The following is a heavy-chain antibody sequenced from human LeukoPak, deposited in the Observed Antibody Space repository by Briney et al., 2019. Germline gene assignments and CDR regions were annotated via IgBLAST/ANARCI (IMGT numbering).Heavy chain of an antibody. CDR1: GASFSPYY. D-gene: IGHD4-23*01. CDR2: INYSGST. J-gene: IGHJ4*02. CDR3: ARLNGGY. V-gene: IGHV4-59*01. Sequence: SETLSLTCSVSGASFSPYYWSWIRQPPGKGLEWIGYINYSGSTNYNPSLKSRVTMSLDTSKNQFSLRLTSVTAADTAFYYCARLNGGYWGQGTLVTVPS.